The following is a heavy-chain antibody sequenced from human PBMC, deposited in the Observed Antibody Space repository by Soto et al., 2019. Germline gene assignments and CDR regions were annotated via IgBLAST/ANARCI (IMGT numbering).Heavy chain of an antibody. CDR3: ANKDYDSSEYYYYGMDV. V-gene: IGHV1-69*02. Sequence: QVQLVQSGAEVKKPGSSVKVSCKASGGTFSSYIISWVRQAPGQGLEWMGRIIPILGIANYAQKFQGRVTITADKSTSTGYMELSSLSAEDTAVYYCANKDYDSSEYYYYGMDVWGQGTTVTVSS. D-gene: IGHD3-22*01. CDR1: GGTFSSYI. J-gene: IGHJ6*02. CDR2: IIPILGIA.